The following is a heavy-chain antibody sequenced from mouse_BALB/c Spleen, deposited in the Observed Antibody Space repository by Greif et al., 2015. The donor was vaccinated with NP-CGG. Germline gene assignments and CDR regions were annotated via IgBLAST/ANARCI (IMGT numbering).Heavy chain of an antibody. D-gene: IGHD1-1*01. V-gene: IGHV1S81*02. CDR1: GYTFTSYW. Sequence: QVQLQQSGAELVKPGASVKLSCKASGYTFTSYWMHWVKQRPGQGLEWIGEINPSNGRTKCNEKFKSKATLTVDKSSSTAYMQLSSLTSEDSAVHYCARGSYYGYFDYWGQGTTLTVSS. CDR3: ARGSYYGYFDY. CDR2: INPSNGRT. J-gene: IGHJ2*01.